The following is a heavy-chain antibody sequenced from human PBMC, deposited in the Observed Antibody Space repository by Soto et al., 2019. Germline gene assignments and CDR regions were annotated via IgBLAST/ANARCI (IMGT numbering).Heavy chain of an antibody. CDR1: GGSISSGGYS. CDR3: ASGLGYCSGCSCRLYDY. Sequence: SETLSLTXTVSGGSISSGGYSWSWIRQHPGKGLEWIGYIYYSGSTYYNPSLKSRVTISVDTSKNQFSLKLSSVTAADTAVYYCASGLGYCSGCSCRLYDYWGQGTLVTVSS. V-gene: IGHV4-31*02. J-gene: IGHJ4*02. CDR2: IYYSGST. D-gene: IGHD2-15*01.